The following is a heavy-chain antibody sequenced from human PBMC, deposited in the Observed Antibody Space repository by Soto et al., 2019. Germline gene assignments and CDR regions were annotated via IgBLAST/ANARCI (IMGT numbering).Heavy chain of an antibody. V-gene: IGHV1-69*13. J-gene: IGHJ4*02. Sequence: SVKVSCKASGGTFSSYAISWVRQAPGQGLEWLGGIFPIFGTANYAQKFQGRVTITADESTSTAYMELSSLRSEDTAVYYCASGYYYDSSGYYYVRGPQDYWGQGTLVTVSS. D-gene: IGHD3-22*01. CDR3: ASGYYYDSSGYYYVRGPQDY. CDR1: GGTFSSYA. CDR2: IFPIFGTA.